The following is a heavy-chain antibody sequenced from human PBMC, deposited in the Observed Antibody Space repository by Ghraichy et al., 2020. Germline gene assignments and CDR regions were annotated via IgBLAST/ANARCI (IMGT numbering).Heavy chain of an antibody. CDR1: GYTFTSYD. CDR3: ARGPGGYSSSQPVNYGMDV. CDR2: MNPNSGNT. D-gene: IGHD6-6*01. J-gene: IGHJ6*02. V-gene: IGHV1-8*01. Sequence: ASVKVSCKASGYTFTSYDINWVRQATGQGLEWMGWMNPNSGNTGYAQKFQGRVTMTRNTSISTAYMELSSLRSEDTAVYYCARGPGGYSSSQPVNYGMDVWGQGTTVTVSS.